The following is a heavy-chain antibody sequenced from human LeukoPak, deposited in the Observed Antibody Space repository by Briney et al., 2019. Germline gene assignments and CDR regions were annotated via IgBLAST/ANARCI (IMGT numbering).Heavy chain of an antibody. CDR2: IDPNSGGT. D-gene: IGHD3-3*01. Sequence: ASVKVSCKASGYTFTGYYTHWVRQAPGQGLEWMGRIDPNSGGTNYAQKFQGRVTMTRDTSISTAYMELSRLRSDDTAVYYCARDLTRYDFWSGYYLNYYYYGMDVWGQGTTVTVSS. CDR3: ARDLTRYDFWSGYYLNYYYYGMDV. CDR1: GYTFTGYY. J-gene: IGHJ6*02. V-gene: IGHV1-2*06.